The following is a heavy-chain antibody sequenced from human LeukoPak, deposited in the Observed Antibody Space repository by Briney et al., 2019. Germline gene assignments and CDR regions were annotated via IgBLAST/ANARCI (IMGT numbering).Heavy chain of an antibody. Sequence: GRSLRLSCAASGFTFSSYGMHWVRQAPGKGLEWVAVISYDGSNKYYADSVKGRFTISRDNSKNTLYLQMNSLRAEDTAVYYCAKVHVGIQLWAFDYWGQGTLVTVSS. D-gene: IGHD5-18*01. CDR3: AKVHVGIQLWAFDY. V-gene: IGHV3-30*18. J-gene: IGHJ4*02. CDR2: ISYDGSNK. CDR1: GFTFSSYG.